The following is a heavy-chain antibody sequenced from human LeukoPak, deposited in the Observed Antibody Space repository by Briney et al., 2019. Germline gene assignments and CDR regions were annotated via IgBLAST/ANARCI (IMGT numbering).Heavy chain of an antibody. CDR1: GFTFSSYS. Sequence: GGSLRLSCAASGFTFSSYSMNWVRQAPGKGLEWVSSISSSSYIYYADSVKGRFTISRDNAKNSLYLQMNSLRAEDTAVYYCARDSGLGYCSGGSCYPPDYWGQGTLVTVSS. CDR3: ARDSGLGYCSGGSCYPPDY. V-gene: IGHV3-21*01. CDR2: ISSSSYI. D-gene: IGHD2-15*01. J-gene: IGHJ4*02.